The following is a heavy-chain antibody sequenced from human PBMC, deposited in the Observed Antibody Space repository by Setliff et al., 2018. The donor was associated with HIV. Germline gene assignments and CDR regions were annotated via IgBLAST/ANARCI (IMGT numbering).Heavy chain of an antibody. Sequence: ETLSLTCTVSGGAISSRSYYWGWVRQTPEKGLEWVSAISPGSDITYYADSVKGRFTISRDDAKNMLFLQMNSLTPEDTAIYYCAKPTSGLYPRSFDSWGQGTKVTVSS. CDR3: AKPTSGLYPRSFDS. V-gene: IGHV3-23*01. D-gene: IGHD1-26*01. CDR1: GGAISSRSYY. CDR2: ISPGSDIT. J-gene: IGHJ3*01.